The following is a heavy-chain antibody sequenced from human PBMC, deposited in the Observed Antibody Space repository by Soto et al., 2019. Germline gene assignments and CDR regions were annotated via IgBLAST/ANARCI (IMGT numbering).Heavy chain of an antibody. D-gene: IGHD2-15*01. CDR3: ARAYSGRLPRRADYYFAMDV. V-gene: IGHV3-13*05. CDR2: IGAADDP. Sequence: SCAASGLTFSAYDMHWVRQTTGKGLEWVSAIGAADDPYYLGSVKGRFTISRENAKNSLYLQMNSLRAEDTAVYYCARAYSGRLPRRADYYFAMDVWGQGTTVTVSS. J-gene: IGHJ6*02. CDR1: GLTFSAYD.